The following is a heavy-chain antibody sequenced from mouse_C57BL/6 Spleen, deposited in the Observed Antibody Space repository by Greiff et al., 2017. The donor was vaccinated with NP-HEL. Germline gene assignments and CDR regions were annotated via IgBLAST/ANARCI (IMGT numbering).Heavy chain of an antibody. D-gene: IGHD2-1*01. Sequence: ESGPGLVKPSQSLSLTCSVTGYSITSGYYWNWIRQFPGNKLEWMGYISYDGSNNYNPSLKNRISITRDTSKNQFFLKLNSVTTEDTATYYCARDGNLHASWFAYWGQGTLVTVSA. CDR2: ISYDGSN. V-gene: IGHV3-6*01. J-gene: IGHJ3*01. CDR3: ARDGNLHASWFAY. CDR1: GYSITSGYY.